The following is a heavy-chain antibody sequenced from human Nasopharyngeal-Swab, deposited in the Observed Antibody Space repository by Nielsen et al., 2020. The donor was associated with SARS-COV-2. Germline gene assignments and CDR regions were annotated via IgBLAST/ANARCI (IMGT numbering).Heavy chain of an antibody. CDR2: ISWNSGSI. CDR3: ARDQASIAAMAY. D-gene: IGHD6-13*01. CDR1: GFTFDDYA. Sequence: SLKISCAASGFTFDDYAMHWVRQAPGKGLEWVSGISWNSGSIGYADSVKGRFTISRDNAKNSLYLQMNSLRAEDTAVYYCARDQASIAAMAYWGQGTLVTVSS. J-gene: IGHJ4*02. V-gene: IGHV3-9*01.